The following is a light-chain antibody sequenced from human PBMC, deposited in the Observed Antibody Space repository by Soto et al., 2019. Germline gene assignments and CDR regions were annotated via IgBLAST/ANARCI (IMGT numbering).Light chain of an antibody. CDR1: QDIADY. CDR2: AAS. CDR3: QNYNSAPWT. Sequence: IQMTQSPSSLSASVGDRVTITCRASQDIADYLAWYQQKPGQVPNLLIYAASTLQSGVPSRFSGSGSGTDFTLTITGLQPEDVANYYCQNYNSAPWTFGQGTKVEIK. V-gene: IGKV1-27*01. J-gene: IGKJ1*01.